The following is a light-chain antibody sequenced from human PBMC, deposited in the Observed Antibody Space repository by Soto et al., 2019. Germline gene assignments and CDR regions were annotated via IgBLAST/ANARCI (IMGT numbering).Light chain of an antibody. V-gene: IGLV4-60*02. CDR3: ETWDSNTHTV. J-gene: IGLJ3*02. CDR1: SVHSSYI. CDR2: LEGSGSY. Sequence: QSVLTQSSSASASLGSSVKLTCTLSSVHSSYIIAWHQQQPGKAPRYLMKLEGSGSYNKGSGVPDRFSGSSSGADRYLTISNLQFEDEADYYCETWDSNTHTVFGGGTQLTVL.